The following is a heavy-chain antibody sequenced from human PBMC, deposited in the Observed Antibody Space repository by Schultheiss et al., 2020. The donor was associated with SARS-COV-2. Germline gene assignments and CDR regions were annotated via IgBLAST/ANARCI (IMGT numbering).Heavy chain of an antibody. CDR3: ARDYCGGCFQH. D-gene: IGHD2-21*01. Sequence: GESLKISCAASGFTFSSYSMNWVRQAPGKGLEWVSSISSSSSYIYYADSVKGRFTIPRDNAKNSLYLQMNSLRAEDTAVYYCARDYCGGCFQHWGQGTLVTVSS. CDR1: GFTFSSYS. CDR2: ISSSSSYI. V-gene: IGHV3-21*01. J-gene: IGHJ1*01.